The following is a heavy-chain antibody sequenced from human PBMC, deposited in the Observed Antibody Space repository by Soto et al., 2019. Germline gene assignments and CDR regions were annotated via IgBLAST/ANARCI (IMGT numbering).Heavy chain of an antibody. V-gene: IGHV5-10-1*01. D-gene: IGHD6-13*01. CDR2: IDPSDSYT. CDR1: GYSFTSYW. CDR3: ASPSPRYSSSWTYYYYYGMDV. Sequence: GESLKISCKGSGYSFTSYWISWVRQMPGKGLEWMGRIDPSDSYTNYSPSFQGHVTISADKSISTAYLQWSSLKASDTAMYYCASPSPRYSSSWTYYYYYGMDVWGQGPTVTVSS. J-gene: IGHJ6*02.